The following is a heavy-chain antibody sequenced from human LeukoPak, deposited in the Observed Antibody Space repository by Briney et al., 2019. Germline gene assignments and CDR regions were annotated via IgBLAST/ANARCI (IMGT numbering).Heavy chain of an antibody. CDR2: LYPNCGDT. V-gene: IGHV1-2*02. CDR1: GYTFPDYY. Sequence: VAVKVSCKASGYTFPDYYIHWVGPAPRRGVEGVAWLYPNCGDTYYAQNLHDRITLTRDTSVSTAYMELSRLRSDDTAIYYCARANALYCSSTSCLFDYWGQGTLVTVSS. J-gene: IGHJ4*02. CDR3: ARANALYCSSTSCLFDY. D-gene: IGHD2-2*01.